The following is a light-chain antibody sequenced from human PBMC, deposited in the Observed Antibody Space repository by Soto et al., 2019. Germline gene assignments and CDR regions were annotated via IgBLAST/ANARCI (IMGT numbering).Light chain of an antibody. J-gene: IGKJ5*01. Sequence: ETVLTQSPAILSLSPGERATLFCRASQSISRYLAWYQQKPGQSPRLLIYDASNRATGTPARFSGSGSWTDFTLTISSLEHEDFAVYYCQQRSNWPPITFGQGTRLEIK. V-gene: IGKV3-11*01. CDR1: QSISRY. CDR3: QQRSNWPPIT. CDR2: DAS.